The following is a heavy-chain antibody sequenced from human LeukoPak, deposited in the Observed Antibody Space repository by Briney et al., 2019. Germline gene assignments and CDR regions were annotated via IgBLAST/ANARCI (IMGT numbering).Heavy chain of an antibody. J-gene: IGHJ5*02. CDR3: AKRFTTGTTNWFDP. V-gene: IGHV3-23*01. D-gene: IGHD1-1*01. CDR1: GLTFSSYD. Sequence: GGTLRLSCAASGLTFSSYDVRGVRGARGKGRECVSGISGGGGSTYYADSVKGRFTISRDNSKNTLYLQMNSLRAEDTAVYYCAKRFTTGTTNWFDPWGQGTLVTVSS. CDR2: ISGGGGST.